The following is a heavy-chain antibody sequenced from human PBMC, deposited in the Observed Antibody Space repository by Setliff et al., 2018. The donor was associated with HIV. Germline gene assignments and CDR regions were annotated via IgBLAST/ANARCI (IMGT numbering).Heavy chain of an antibody. D-gene: IGHD3-10*01. CDR3: ARDDHYYDSGSYYSDWYFDL. CDR1: GGTFSSYA. CDR2: IIPMFDAP. Sequence: SVKVSCKTSGGTFSSYAISWVRQAPGQGLEWMGGIIPMFDAPNYAQKFQGRVTITADESTSTADMELSSLRSEDTAVYYCARDDHYYDSGSYYSDWYFDLWGRGTLVTVSS. J-gene: IGHJ2*01. V-gene: IGHV1-69*13.